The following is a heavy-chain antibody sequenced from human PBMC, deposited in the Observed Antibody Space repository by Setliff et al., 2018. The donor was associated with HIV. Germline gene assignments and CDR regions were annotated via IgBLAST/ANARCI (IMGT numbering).Heavy chain of an antibody. V-gene: IGHV1-18*01. J-gene: IGHJ5*02. D-gene: IGHD3-10*01. CDR3: ARDLAESAFIMIRGAGWFDP. CDR1: GYTFSNYG. Sequence: ASVKVSCKASGYTFSNYGISWLRQAPGQGPEWMGWISGDNGDTNYAQKFQGRVTITTDESTSTAYMELSSLRSDDTAVYFCARDLAESAFIMIRGAGWFDPWGQGTLVTVSS. CDR2: ISGDNGDT.